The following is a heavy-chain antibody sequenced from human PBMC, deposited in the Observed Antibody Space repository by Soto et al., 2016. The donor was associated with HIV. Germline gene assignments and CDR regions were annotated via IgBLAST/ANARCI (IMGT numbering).Heavy chain of an antibody. V-gene: IGHV3-23*01. J-gene: IGHJ4*02. Sequence: EVQLLESGGGLVQPGGPVRLSCAASRFTFSSYAMSWVRQAPGKGLEWVSAISGSGGSTYYADSVKGRFTISRDNSKNTLYLQMNSLRAEDTAVYFCAKDALLWGSPYYFDYWGQGTLVTVSS. D-gene: IGHD3-10*01. CDR2: ISGSGGST. CDR1: RFTFSSYA. CDR3: AKDALLWGSPYYFDY.